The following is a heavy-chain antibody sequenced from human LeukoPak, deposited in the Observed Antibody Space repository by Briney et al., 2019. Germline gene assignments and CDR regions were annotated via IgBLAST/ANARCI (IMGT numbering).Heavy chain of an antibody. CDR1: GGTFSSYA. V-gene: IGHV1-69*01. D-gene: IGHD3-10*01. J-gene: IGHJ4*02. Sequence: ASVKVSCKASGGTFSSYAISWVRQAPGQGLEWMGGIIPIFGTANYAQKFQGRVTITADESTSTAYMELSSLRSEDTAVYYCARTGSGSYYITTYSDYWGQGTLVTVSS. CDR2: IIPIFGTA. CDR3: ARTGSGSYYITTYSDY.